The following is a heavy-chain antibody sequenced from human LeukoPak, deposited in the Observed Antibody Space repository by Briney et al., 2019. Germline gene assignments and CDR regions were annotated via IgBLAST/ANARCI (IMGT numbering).Heavy chain of an antibody. CDR1: GFTVSSNY. CDR3: ARDGCGGDCYLGAFDI. D-gene: IGHD2-21*02. Sequence: PGGSLRLSCAASGFTVSSNYVSWVRQAPGKRLEWVSVIYSDGSTYYADSVKGRFTISRDNSKNTLYLQMNSLRAQDTAVYYCARDGCGGDCYLGAFDIWGQGTMVIVSS. J-gene: IGHJ3*02. V-gene: IGHV3-53*01. CDR2: IYSDGST.